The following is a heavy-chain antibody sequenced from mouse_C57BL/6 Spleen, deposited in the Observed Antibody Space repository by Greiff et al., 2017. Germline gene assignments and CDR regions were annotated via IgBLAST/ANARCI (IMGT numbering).Heavy chain of an antibody. D-gene: IGHD1-1*01. V-gene: IGHV5-4*03. CDR3: ARHYGSSYWFAY. Sequence: EVMLVESGGGLVKPGGSLKLSCAASGFTFSSYAMSWVRQTPEKRLEWVATISDGGSYTYYPDNVKGRFTISRDNAKNNLYLQMSQLKSEATAMYYCARHYGSSYWFAYWGQGTLVTVSA. CDR1: GFTFSSYA. CDR2: ISDGGSYT. J-gene: IGHJ3*01.